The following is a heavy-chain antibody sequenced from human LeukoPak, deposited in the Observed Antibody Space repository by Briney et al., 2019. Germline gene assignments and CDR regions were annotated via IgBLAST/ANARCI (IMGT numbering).Heavy chain of an antibody. J-gene: IGHJ4*02. V-gene: IGHV3-30-3*01. CDR1: GFTFSSYA. Sequence: LAGGSLRLSCAASGFTFSSYAMHWVRQAPGKGLEWVAVISYDGSNKYYADSVKGRFTISRDNSKNTLYLQMNSLRAEDTAVYYCARDPRALYYFDYWGQGTLVTVSS. CDR2: ISYDGSNK. CDR3: ARDPRALYYFDY.